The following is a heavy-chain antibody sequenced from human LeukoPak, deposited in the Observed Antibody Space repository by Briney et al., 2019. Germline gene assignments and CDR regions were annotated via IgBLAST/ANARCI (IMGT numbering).Heavy chain of an antibody. CDR2: ISSSSSYI. D-gene: IGHD2-2*02. V-gene: IGHV3-21*04. CDR3: ARARRSLYCSSTSCYTLDWFDP. CDR1: GFTFSSYS. J-gene: IGHJ5*02. Sequence: PGGSLRLSCAASGFTFSSYSMNWVRQAPGKGLEWVSSISSSSSYIYYADSVKGRFTISRDNSKDTLYLQMNSLRAEDTAVYYCARARRSLYCSSTSCYTLDWFDPWGQGTLVTVSS.